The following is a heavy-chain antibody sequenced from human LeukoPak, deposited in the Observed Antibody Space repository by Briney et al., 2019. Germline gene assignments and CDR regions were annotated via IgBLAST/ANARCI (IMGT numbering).Heavy chain of an antibody. Sequence: SETLSLTCGVSGGSISSGGYSWSWIRRPPGKGLEWIGYIYHSGSTHYNPSLKSRVTISVDRSKNQFSLKLRSVTAADTAVYYCARAPPEWVSSDYDGSWFDPWGQGTLVTVSS. J-gene: IGHJ5*02. CDR3: ARAPPEWVSSDYDGSWFDP. CDR1: GGSISSGGYS. CDR2: IYHSGST. D-gene: IGHD3-22*01. V-gene: IGHV4-30-2*01.